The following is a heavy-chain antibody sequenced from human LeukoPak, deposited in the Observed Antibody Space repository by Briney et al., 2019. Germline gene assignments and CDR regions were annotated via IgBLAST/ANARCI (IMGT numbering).Heavy chain of an antibody. V-gene: IGHV1-2*02. CDR3: ARGRPLDADDYYGFYYFDY. Sequence: ASVKVSCKASGYTFTGYYMHWVRQAPGQGLEWMGWINPNRGGTNHAQKFQGRVTMTRDTSISTAYMELSRLRSDDTAVYYCARGRPLDADDYYGFYYFDYWGQGTLVTVSS. D-gene: IGHD3-10*01. J-gene: IGHJ4*02. CDR2: INPNRGGT. CDR1: GYTFTGYY.